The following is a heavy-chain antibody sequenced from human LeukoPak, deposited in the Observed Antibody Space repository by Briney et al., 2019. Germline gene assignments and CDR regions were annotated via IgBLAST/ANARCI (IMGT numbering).Heavy chain of an antibody. V-gene: IGHV3-21*01. CDR1: GFTFSSYS. CDR3: ARDKYYYDSSGYYSASLDY. J-gene: IGHJ4*02. CDR2: ISSSSSYI. D-gene: IGHD3-22*01. Sequence: PGGSLRLSCAASGFTFSSYSMNWVRQAPGKGLEWVSSISSSSSYIYYADSVKGRFTISRDNAKNSLNLQMNSLRAEDTAVYYCARDKYYYDSSGYYSASLDYWGQGTLVTVSS.